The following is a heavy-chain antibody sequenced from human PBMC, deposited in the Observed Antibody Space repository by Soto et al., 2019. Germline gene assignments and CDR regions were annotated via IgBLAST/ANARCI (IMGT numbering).Heavy chain of an antibody. Sequence: SVTQCVTCTVAGGNVVGRSYHWSWIRQPPGKGLEWIGYIYFRGSTNYNPSLKSRVTISVDTSKNQFSLKLSSVTAADTAVYYCASHMVRGVPFGYWGQGTLVTVSS. CDR1: GGNVVGRSYH. CDR3: ASHMVRGVPFGY. V-gene: IGHV4-61*01. D-gene: IGHD3-10*01. J-gene: IGHJ4*02. CDR2: IYFRGST.